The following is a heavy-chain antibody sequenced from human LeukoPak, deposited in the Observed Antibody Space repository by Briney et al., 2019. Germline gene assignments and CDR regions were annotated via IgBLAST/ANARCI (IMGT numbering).Heavy chain of an antibody. CDR1: GGSISTYY. D-gene: IGHD3-10*01. J-gene: IGHJ4*02. Sequence: SETLPLTCAVSGGSISTYYWSWIRQSPGKGLEWIGYISYNGYTNYNPSLNSRVAMSVDTSKSQFSLRLSSVTASDTAVYYCARHLDYYGSGSYEFWGQG. CDR3: ARHLDYYGSGSYEF. CDR2: ISYNGYT. V-gene: IGHV4-59*08.